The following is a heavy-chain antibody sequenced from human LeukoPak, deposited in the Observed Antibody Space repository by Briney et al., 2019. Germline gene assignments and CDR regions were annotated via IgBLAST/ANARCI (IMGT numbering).Heavy chain of an antibody. D-gene: IGHD4-17*01. V-gene: IGHV3-23*01. CDR3: AKTVYGDSFFFDY. CDR2: ISGSGSST. Sequence: PGGSLRLSCAASGFTFSNYAMTWDRQAPGKGLEWVSGISGSGSSTYYADSVKGRFTLSRDYPKNTLYLQMNSLRAEDTAVYYCAKTVYGDSFFFDYWGQGTLVTVSS. J-gene: IGHJ4*02. CDR1: GFTFSNYA.